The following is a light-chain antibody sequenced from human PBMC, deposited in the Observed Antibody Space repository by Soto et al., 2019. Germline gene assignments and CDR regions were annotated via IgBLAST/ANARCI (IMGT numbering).Light chain of an antibody. Sequence: ENVFTQSPGTLSLSPGEGATLSCRATQSVTSRYFAWYQQKPGQAPRLLIYGISSRATDIPDRFSGSGSGTDYTLTISRLEPEDFGVYYCQQYSTLPHTFGQGTKV. CDR2: GIS. CDR3: QQYSTLPHT. CDR1: QSVTSRY. J-gene: IGKJ2*01. V-gene: IGKV3-20*01.